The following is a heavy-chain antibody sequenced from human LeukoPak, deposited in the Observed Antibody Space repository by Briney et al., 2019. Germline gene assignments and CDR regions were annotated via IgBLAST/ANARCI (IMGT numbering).Heavy chain of an antibody. CDR1: GFNLRDHW. CDR2: IKNDGSET. D-gene: IGHD6-19*01. CDR3: VKNDGWFHLAQ. Sequence: GGSLRLSCAVSGFNLRDHWMDWVRQAPGKGLEWVGHIKNDGSETYYLDSLKGRFSISRDNTNNALYLQMNSLRVEDTAVYYCVKNDGWFHLAQWGQGTLVTVSS. J-gene: IGHJ4*02. V-gene: IGHV3-7*03.